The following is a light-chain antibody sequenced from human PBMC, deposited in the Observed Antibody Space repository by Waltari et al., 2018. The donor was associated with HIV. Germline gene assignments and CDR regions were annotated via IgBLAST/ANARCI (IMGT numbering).Light chain of an antibody. J-gene: IGKJ2*01. Sequence: EIVMTQSPATLSVSPGERATLSCSASQSVSTNLAWYQQRPGQAPSLLIYAAATRATGVPGRFSGSGSGTEFTLTISSLQSEDFAVYFCQQYNDWHPYTFGQGTKLEI. V-gene: IGKV3-15*01. CDR3: QQYNDWHPYT. CDR1: QSVSTN. CDR2: AAA.